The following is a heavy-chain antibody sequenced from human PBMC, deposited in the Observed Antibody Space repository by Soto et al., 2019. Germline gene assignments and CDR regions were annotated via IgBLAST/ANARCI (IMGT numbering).Heavy chain of an antibody. CDR3: ARSPAGYSYGYGADY. CDR1: GFTFSTYG. Sequence: PGGSLRLSCAASGFTFSTYGIHWVRQAPGKGLEWVAVIWYDGSNKYYADSVKGRFTVSRDNSKNTLYLQMNSLRAEDTAVYYCARSPAGYSYGYGADYWGQGTLVTVSS. V-gene: IGHV3-33*01. J-gene: IGHJ4*02. D-gene: IGHD5-18*01. CDR2: IWYDGSNK.